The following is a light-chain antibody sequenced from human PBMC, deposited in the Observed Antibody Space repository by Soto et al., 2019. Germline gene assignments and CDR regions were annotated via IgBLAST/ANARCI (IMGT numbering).Light chain of an antibody. CDR3: QQYNAYSQA. Sequence: DIQMTQSPSTLSASVGDRVTITCRASESVSSWLAWYQQKPGRTPKLLIYQASTLETGVPSRFSGSGSGTEFTLTISRLQPDDFATYYCQQYNAYSQAFGQGTKVEIK. J-gene: IGKJ1*01. V-gene: IGKV1-5*03. CDR1: ESVSSW. CDR2: QAS.